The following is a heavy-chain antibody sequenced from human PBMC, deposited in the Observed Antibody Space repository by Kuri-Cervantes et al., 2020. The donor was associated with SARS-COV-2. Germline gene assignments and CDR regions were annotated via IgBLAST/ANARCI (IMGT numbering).Heavy chain of an antibody. V-gene: IGHV3-33*08. CDR1: GFNFATYG. CDR2: IWFGGTNK. CDR3: ARGFLEWLDY. J-gene: IGHJ4*02. D-gene: IGHD3-3*01. Sequence: LSLTCAASGFNFATYGMHWVRQAPGKGLEWVALIWFGGTNKYYADSVKGRFTISRDNSKNTLYLQMNSLRAEDAAVYYCARGFLEWLDYWGQGTLVTVSS.